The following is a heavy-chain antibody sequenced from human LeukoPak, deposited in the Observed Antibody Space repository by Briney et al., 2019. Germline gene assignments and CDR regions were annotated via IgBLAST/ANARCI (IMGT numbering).Heavy chain of an antibody. D-gene: IGHD4-11*01. CDR3: ARHYSAVTTRLSGMDV. Sequence: SETLSLTCTVSGGSISSYYWSWIRQPPGKGLEWIGYVYYSGSTNYNPSLKSRVTISVDTSKNQFSLKLSSVTAADTAVYYCARHYSAVTTRLSGMDVWGQGTTVTVSS. V-gene: IGHV4-59*08. CDR1: GGSISSYY. CDR2: VYYSGST. J-gene: IGHJ6*02.